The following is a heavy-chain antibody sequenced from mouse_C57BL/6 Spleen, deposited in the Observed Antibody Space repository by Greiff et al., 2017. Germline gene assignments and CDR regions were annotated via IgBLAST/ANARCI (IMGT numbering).Heavy chain of an antibody. D-gene: IGHD2-3*01. J-gene: IGHJ3*01. V-gene: IGHV1-52*01. CDR2: IDPSDSET. CDR1: GYTFTSYW. CDR3: ARDDGYYGGFAY. Sequence: QVQLQQPGAELVRPGSSVKLSCKASGYTFTSYWMHWVKQRPIQGLEWIGNIDPSDSETHYNQKFKDKATLTVDKSSSTAYMQLSSLTSEDSAVYYCARDDGYYGGFAYWGQGTLVTVSA.